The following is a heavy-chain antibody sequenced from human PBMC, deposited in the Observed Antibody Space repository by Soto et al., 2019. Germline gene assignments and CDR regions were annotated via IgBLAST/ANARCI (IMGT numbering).Heavy chain of an antibody. D-gene: IGHD3-3*01. CDR3: ASGYYGNNDDYYRMDV. Sequence: EVQLLESGGGFEQPGGSLRLCCVASGFTFSTYAISWVRQAPGKGLECVSSINYSGGFTEYADFVTGRFTISRDNSKNTRSVQNNSLRVDDTAVYNCASGYYGNNDDYYRMDVCGQGTKLTVSS. CDR1: GFTFSTYA. V-gene: IGHV3-23*01. J-gene: IGHJ6*02. CDR2: INYSGGFT.